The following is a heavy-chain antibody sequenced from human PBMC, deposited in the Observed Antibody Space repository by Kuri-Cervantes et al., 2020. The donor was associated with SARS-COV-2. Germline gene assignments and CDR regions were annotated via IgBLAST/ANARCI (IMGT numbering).Heavy chain of an antibody. D-gene: IGHD6-19*01. CDR2: INPSGGST. Sequence: ASEKVSHKPSGYTFTSYYMHWVRQAPGQWLEWMGIINPSGGSTSYAQKFQCRVTMTRDTSTSTAYIELSSLRSEDTGVYYCARDEDSSGSDYWGQGTLGTVSS. V-gene: IGHV1-46*01. CDR1: GYTFTSYY. CDR3: ARDEDSSGSDY. J-gene: IGHJ4*02.